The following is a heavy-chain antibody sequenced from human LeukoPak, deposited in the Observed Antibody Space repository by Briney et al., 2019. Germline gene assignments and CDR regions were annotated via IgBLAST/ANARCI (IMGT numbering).Heavy chain of an antibody. J-gene: IGHJ5*02. CDR2: ISSSGSAI. Sequence: GGSLRLSCAASGFTFSDYYMSWIRQAPGKGLEWVSCISSSGSAIYYADSVKGRFTISRDNAKNSLYLQMNSLRAEDTAVYYCASSSSGYPVRFDPWGQGTLVTVSS. CDR1: GFTFSDYY. D-gene: IGHD3-22*01. CDR3: ASSSSGYPVRFDP. V-gene: IGHV3-11*04.